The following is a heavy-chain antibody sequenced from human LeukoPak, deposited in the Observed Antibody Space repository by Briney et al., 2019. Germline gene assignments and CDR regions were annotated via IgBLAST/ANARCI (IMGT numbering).Heavy chain of an antibody. CDR3: ARDQGIVGAPAGY. CDR2: IYSGGST. CDR1: GISLSSLW. D-gene: IGHD1-26*01. J-gene: IGHJ4*02. V-gene: IGHV3-53*01. Sequence: GGSLRLSCAASGISLSSLWMSWVRQAPGKGLEWVSVIYSGGSTYYADSVKGRFTISRDNSKNTLYLQMNSLRAEDTAVYYCARDQGIVGAPAGYWGQGTLVTVSS.